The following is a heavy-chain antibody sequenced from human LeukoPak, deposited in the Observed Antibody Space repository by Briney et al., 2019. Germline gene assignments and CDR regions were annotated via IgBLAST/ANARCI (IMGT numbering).Heavy chain of an antibody. CDR1: GFTFSSYS. CDR2: ISSGSSTI. V-gene: IGHV3-48*01. J-gene: IGHJ6*03. D-gene: IGHD5-18*01. CDR3: ARGTYSFSSTSYYLYYMDV. Sequence: GGSLRLSCAASGFTFSSYSMNWVRQAPGKGLEWISYISSGSSTIYYADSVKGRFTISRDNAKNSLYLQMNSLRAEDTALYFCARGTYSFSSTSYYLYYMDVWGRGTTVTVSS.